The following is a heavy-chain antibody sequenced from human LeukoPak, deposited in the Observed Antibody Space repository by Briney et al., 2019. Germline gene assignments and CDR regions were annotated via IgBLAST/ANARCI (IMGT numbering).Heavy chain of an antibody. CDR3: AKAAKITMVRGVVLPGFDP. Sequence: YYDGNTYYADSVKGRFTISRDSSKNTLYLQMNSLRAEDTAVYYCAKAAKITMVRGVVLPGFDPWGQGTLVTVSS. V-gene: IGHV3-53*01. D-gene: IGHD3-10*01. J-gene: IGHJ5*02. CDR2: YYDGNT.